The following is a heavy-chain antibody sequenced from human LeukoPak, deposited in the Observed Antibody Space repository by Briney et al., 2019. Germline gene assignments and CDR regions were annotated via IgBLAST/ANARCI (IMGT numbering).Heavy chain of an antibody. J-gene: IGHJ5*02. V-gene: IGHV4-59*08. CDR1: GGSISSYY. CDR2: IYYSGST. D-gene: IGHD3-22*01. Sequence: SETLSLTCTVSGGSISSYYWSWIRQPPGKGLEWIGYIYYSGSTNYNPSLKRRVTISVDTSKNQFSLKLSSVTAADTAVYYCARRMYYYDSSGYGGYWLDPWGQGTLVTVSS. CDR3: ARRMYYYDSSGYGGYWLDP.